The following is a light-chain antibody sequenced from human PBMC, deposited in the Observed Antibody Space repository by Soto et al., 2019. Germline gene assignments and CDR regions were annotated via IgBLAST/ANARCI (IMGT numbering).Light chain of an antibody. Sequence: AIRMTQSPSSFSASPGDRVTITCRASQGISCYLAWYQQQPGKAPTLLIYAASTLQSGVPSRFSGSGSGTHFTPTISSLQHEDFGTYYCQQTDSSPITFGQGTRLEIK. V-gene: IGKV1-8*01. CDR2: AAS. CDR1: QGISCY. J-gene: IGKJ5*01. CDR3: QQTDSSPIT.